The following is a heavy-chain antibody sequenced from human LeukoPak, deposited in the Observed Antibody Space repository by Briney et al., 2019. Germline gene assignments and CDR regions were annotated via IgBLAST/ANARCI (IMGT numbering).Heavy chain of an antibody. V-gene: IGHV3-7*04. D-gene: IGHD2-15*01. CDR3: ARIMGYCSGGSCFPLDY. J-gene: IGHJ4*02. Sequence: GGSLRLFCGASGLTYSSYWMSWARQAPGKGLEWVANIKQDESEKYYVDSVKGRFTISRDNAKNSLYLQMSILRAEDTAVYYCARIMGYCSGGSCFPLDYRGQGTLVTVSS. CDR1: GLTYSSYW. CDR2: IKQDESEK.